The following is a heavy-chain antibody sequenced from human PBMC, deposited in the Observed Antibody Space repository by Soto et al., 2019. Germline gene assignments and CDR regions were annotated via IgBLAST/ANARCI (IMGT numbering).Heavy chain of an antibody. Sequence: SVTLSLPCTVSGGSISSGDYYWSWSRQPPGKGLEWIGYIYYSGSTSYNPSLKSRVTISVDTSKNQFSLKLSSVTAADTAGYYCARGSADGGDYYYYYGMDVWVQVTTVTVSS. CDR2: IYYSGST. CDR1: GGSISSGDYY. CDR3: ARGSADGGDYYYYYGMDV. V-gene: IGHV4-30-4*01. J-gene: IGHJ6*02. D-gene: IGHD2-21*02.